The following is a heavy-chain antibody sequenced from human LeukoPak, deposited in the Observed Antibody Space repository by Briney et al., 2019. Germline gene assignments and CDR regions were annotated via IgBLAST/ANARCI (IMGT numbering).Heavy chain of an antibody. CDR2: INPNSGGT. J-gene: IGHJ4*02. CDR1: GYTFTGYY. CDR3: ARPYCGGDCNFDY. D-gene: IGHD2-21*02. Sequence: ASVKVSCKASGYTFTGYYMHWVRQAPGQGLEWMGRINPNSGGTNYAQKFQGRVTMTRDTSSSTAYMELSRLRSDDTAVYYCARPYCGGDCNFDYWGQETLVTVSS. V-gene: IGHV1-2*06.